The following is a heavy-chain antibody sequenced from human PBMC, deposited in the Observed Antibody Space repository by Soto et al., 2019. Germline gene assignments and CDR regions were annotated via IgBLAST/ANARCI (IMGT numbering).Heavy chain of an antibody. CDR2: ISAYNGNT. CDR1: GYTFTSYG. Sequence: ASVKVSCKASGYTFTSYGISWVRQAPGQGLEWMGWISAYNGNTNYAQKLQGRVTMTTDTSTRTAYMELRSLRSDDTAVYYCAGYRVAARPIPRRAFGIWGQGTMVTGSS. V-gene: IGHV1-18*01. CDR3: AGYRVAARPIPRRAFGI. J-gene: IGHJ3*02. D-gene: IGHD6-6*01.